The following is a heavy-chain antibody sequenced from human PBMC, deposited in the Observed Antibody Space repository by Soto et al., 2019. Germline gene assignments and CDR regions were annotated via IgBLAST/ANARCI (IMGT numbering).Heavy chain of an antibody. J-gene: IGHJ4*02. D-gene: IGHD3-22*01. CDR2: INPNSGGT. CDR3: AREHYDSSGYRYFDY. Sequence: VASVKVSCKASGYTFTGYYMHWVRQAPGQGLEWMGWINPNSGGTNYAQKFQGWVTMTRDTSISTAYMELSRLRSDDTAVYYCAREHYDSSGYRYFDYWGQGTLVTVS. CDR1: GYTFTGYY. V-gene: IGHV1-2*04.